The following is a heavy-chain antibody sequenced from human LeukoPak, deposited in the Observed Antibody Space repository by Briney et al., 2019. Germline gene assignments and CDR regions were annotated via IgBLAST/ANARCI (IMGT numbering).Heavy chain of an antibody. J-gene: IGHJ6*02. D-gene: IGHD5-18*01. Sequence: GASVKVSCKASGYTFTSYGISWVRQAPGQGLEWMGWISAYNGNTNYAQKLQGRVTMTTDTSTSTAYMELRSLRSDDTAVYYCARDARIQLWLRYYYGMDVWGQGTTVTVSS. CDR2: ISAYNGNT. CDR1: GYTFTSYG. V-gene: IGHV1-18*01. CDR3: ARDARIQLWLRYYYGMDV.